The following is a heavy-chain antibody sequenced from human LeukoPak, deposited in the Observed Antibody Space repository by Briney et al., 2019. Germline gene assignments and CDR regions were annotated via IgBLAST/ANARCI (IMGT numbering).Heavy chain of an antibody. CDR2: INPNSGAT. CDR1: GYXFTGYF. D-gene: IGHD5-18*01. J-gene: IGHJ5*02. Sequence: ASVKVSCKASGYXFTGYFIHWVRQAPGQGLEWMGLINPNSGATNYAQKFQDRVTMTRDTSITTAYMELSRLNSDDTAVYYCVRVASGYNYGSWFDPWGQGTLVTVPS. CDR3: VRVASGYNYGSWFDP. V-gene: IGHV1-2*02.